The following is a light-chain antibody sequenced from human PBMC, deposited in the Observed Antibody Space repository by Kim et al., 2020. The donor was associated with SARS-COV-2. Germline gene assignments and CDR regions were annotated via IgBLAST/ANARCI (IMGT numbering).Light chain of an antibody. CDR2: GKN. CDR3: NSRDSNDNVV. CDR1: SLRSYY. V-gene: IGLV3-19*01. J-gene: IGLJ2*01. Sequence: SSELTQDPAVSVALGQTDRITCQGDSLRSYYATWYQQKPGQAPILVIYGKNNRPSGIPDRFSGSSSGNTASLTITGTQAGDEADYYCNSRDSNDNVVFGGGTQLTVL.